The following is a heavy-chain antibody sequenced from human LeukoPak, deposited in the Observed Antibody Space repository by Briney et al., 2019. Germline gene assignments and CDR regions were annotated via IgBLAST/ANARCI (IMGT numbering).Heavy chain of an antibody. CDR2: IYHSGSA. CDR3: ARGGGGYAFDY. D-gene: IGHD5-12*01. CDR1: GGSISSYY. V-gene: IGHV4-59*01. Sequence: TSETLSLTCTVSGGSISSYYWSWIRQPPGKGLEWIGHIYHSGSANYNPSLKSRVTMSADTSKNQFSLKLTSVAAADTAVYYCARGGGGYAFDYWGQGTLVTVSS. J-gene: IGHJ4*02.